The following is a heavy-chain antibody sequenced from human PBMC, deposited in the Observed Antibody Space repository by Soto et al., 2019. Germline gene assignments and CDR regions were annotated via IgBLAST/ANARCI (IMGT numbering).Heavy chain of an antibody. Sequence: QVQLQESGPGLVKPSETLSLTCTVSGASVSSGSFHWSWIRQPPGKGLQWIGYIFYSGTTNYNPSLKSRVTISVDTSNSQFALKLSSVIATDTAMYYCARDLGSYLHYRLGVWGQGTTVTVSS. J-gene: IGHJ6*02. D-gene: IGHD1-26*01. CDR3: ARDLGSYLHYRLGV. CDR2: IFYSGTT. V-gene: IGHV4-61*01. CDR1: GASVSSGSFH.